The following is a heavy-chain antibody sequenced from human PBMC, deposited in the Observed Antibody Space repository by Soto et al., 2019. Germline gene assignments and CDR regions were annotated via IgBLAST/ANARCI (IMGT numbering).Heavy chain of an antibody. D-gene: IGHD3-9*01. J-gene: IGHJ4*02. Sequence: QLQLQESGPGLVKPSETLSLTCSVSGDSINSDSYYWGWIRQPPGKGLEWIGSIYYLGNTYYNPSLKTRVTISLDKSKSQFSLKLNSVTAADSAVYFCARLEGLATISYYFDYWGQGTLVTVSS. CDR2: IYYLGNT. CDR1: GDSINSDSYY. CDR3: ARLEGLATISYYFDY. V-gene: IGHV4-39*01.